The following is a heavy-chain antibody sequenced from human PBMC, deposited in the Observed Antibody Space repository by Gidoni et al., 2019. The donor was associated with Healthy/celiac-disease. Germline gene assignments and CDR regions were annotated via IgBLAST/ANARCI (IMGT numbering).Heavy chain of an antibody. D-gene: IGHD1-26*01. CDR2: ISSSSSYI. V-gene: IGHV3-21*01. Sequence: EVQLVESGGGLVKPGGSLRLSCAASGFTFSSYSMNWVRQAPGKGLEWVTSISSSSSYIYYADSVKGRFTISRDNAKNSLYLQMNSLRAEDTAVYYCARDPDEYSGSYSESWFDPWGQGTLVTVSS. CDR1: GFTFSSYS. CDR3: ARDPDEYSGSYSESWFDP. J-gene: IGHJ5*02.